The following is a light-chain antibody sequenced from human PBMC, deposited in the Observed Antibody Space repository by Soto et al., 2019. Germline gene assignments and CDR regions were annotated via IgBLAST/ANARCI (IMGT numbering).Light chain of an antibody. CDR1: SNDVGVYNY. J-gene: IGLJ1*01. Sequence: SVLTQPASVSGSPGQSITISCTGTSNDVGVYNYVSWYQHHSGKAPKLIIYEVSNRPSGVSDRFSGSKSGKTASLTISGLQAEDEADYYCSSYTSTSTPYVFGSGTKVTVL. CDR3: SSYTSTSTPYV. CDR2: EVS. V-gene: IGLV2-14*01.